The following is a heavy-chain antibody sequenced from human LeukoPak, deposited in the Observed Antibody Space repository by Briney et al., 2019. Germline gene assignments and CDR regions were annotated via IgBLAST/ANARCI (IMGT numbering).Heavy chain of an antibody. D-gene: IGHD2-15*01. Sequence: EPGGSLRLSCAASGFTFSSYAMSWVRQAPGKGLEWVANIKQDGSAKYYVDSVKGRFTISRDNAKNSLYLQMGSLRAEDTAVYYCARFSGRNWGQGTLVTVSS. J-gene: IGHJ4*02. CDR3: ARFSGRN. CDR2: IKQDGSAK. CDR1: GFTFSSYA. V-gene: IGHV3-7*01.